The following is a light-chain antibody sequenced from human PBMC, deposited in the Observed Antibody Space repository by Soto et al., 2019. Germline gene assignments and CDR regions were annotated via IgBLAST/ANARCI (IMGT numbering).Light chain of an antibody. CDR2: DVS. J-gene: IGLJ2*01. V-gene: IGLV2-14*01. CDR1: SSDVGGYNY. Sequence: QSALTQPASVSGSPXXLITISCTGTSSDVGGYNYVSWYQQHPGKAPKLMIYDVSNRPSGVSNRFSGSKSGNTASLTISGLQAEDEADYYCSSYTSSSTLVVFGGGTKLTVL. CDR3: SSYTSSSTLVV.